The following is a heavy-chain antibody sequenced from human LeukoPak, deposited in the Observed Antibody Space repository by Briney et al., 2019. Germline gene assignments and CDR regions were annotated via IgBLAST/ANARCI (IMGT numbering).Heavy chain of an antibody. V-gene: IGHV4-39*01. CDR1: GGSISSSSFY. CDR3: ARRGDYYDSSGYVYWFDP. D-gene: IGHD3-22*01. CDR2: IYYSGST. J-gene: IGHJ5*02. Sequence: SETLSLTCTVSGGSISSSSFYWGWIRQPPGKGLEWIGTIYYSGSTYYKPSLKSRVTISVDTSKNQFSLKLNSVTAADTAVYYCARRGDYYDSSGYVYWFDPWGQGTLVTVSS.